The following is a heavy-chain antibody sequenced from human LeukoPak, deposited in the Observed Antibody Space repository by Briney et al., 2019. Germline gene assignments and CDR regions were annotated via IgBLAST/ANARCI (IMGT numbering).Heavy chain of an antibody. CDR3: ASRGSGLADY. CDR2: INHSGST. Sequence: SETLSLTCAVYGGSFSGYYWSWIRQPPGKGLEWIGEINHSGSTNYNPSLKSRVIISVDTSKNQFSLKLSSVTAADTAVYYCASRGSGLADYWGQGTLVTVSS. V-gene: IGHV4-34*01. CDR1: GGSFSGYY. D-gene: IGHD3-10*01. J-gene: IGHJ4*02.